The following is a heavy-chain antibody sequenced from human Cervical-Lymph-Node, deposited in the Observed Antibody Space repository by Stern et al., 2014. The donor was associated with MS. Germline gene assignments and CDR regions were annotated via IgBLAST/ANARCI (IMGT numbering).Heavy chain of an antibody. V-gene: IGHV5-51*01. Sequence: EVQLMESGAELIRPGESLKISCKGSGYTFSIYWIAWGRQMPGKGLEWIGIIYPGDPETRYSPSFQGPVTMSADKSTSTAYLQWSSLNASDSAMYFCARQTTAWASDVWGQGTLVTVSS. J-gene: IGHJ4*02. CDR1: GYTFSIYW. CDR2: IYPGDPET. CDR3: ARQTTAWASDV. D-gene: IGHD1-14*01.